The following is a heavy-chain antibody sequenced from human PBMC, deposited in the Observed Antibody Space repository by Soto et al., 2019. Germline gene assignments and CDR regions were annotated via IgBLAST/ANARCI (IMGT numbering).Heavy chain of an antibody. D-gene: IGHD6-19*01. CDR2: IGGGGRLI. Sequence: EVQLVESGGGLVQRGGSLRLSCAASGFTFSSFSMNWVRQAPGRGLEWISYIGGGGRLISYADSVKGRFDISRDNAQNSLYLQMDSLRDEDTAVYYCARDIGWAFDCWGQGTLVTVSS. V-gene: IGHV3-48*02. CDR3: ARDIGWAFDC. CDR1: GFTFSSFS. J-gene: IGHJ4*02.